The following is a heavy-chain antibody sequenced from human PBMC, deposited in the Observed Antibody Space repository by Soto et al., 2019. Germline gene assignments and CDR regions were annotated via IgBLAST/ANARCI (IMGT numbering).Heavy chain of an antibody. Sequence: GGSLRLSCAASGFTLSSYEMNWVRQAPGKGLEWVSHISDSGSIIYYADSVKGRFTISRDNAKNSLYLQMDSLRAEDTAVYYCARDGYYGSGSSSHAFDIWGQGTTVTVSS. CDR1: GFTLSSYE. V-gene: IGHV3-48*03. CDR2: ISDSGSII. D-gene: IGHD3-10*01. J-gene: IGHJ3*02. CDR3: ARDGYYGSGSSSHAFDI.